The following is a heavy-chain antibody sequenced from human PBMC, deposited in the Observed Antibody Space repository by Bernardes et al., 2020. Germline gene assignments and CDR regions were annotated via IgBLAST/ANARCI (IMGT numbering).Heavy chain of an antibody. CDR2: ISGSGGST. V-gene: IGHV3-23*01. D-gene: IGHD3-3*01. Sequence: GGSLRLSCAASGFTFSSYAMSWVRQAPGKGLEWVSAISGSGGSTYYADSVKGRFTISRDNSKNTLYLQMNSLRAEDTAVYYCANDYDFWSGSFITGEENAFDIWGQGTMVTVSS. CDR1: GFTFSSYA. J-gene: IGHJ3*02. CDR3: ANDYDFWSGSFITGEENAFDI.